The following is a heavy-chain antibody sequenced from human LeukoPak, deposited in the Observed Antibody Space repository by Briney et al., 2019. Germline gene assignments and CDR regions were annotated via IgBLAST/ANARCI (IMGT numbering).Heavy chain of an antibody. CDR3: AREGTQRWLQFAPYFDY. CDR2: INPNSGGT. J-gene: IGHJ4*02. Sequence: ASVKVSCKASGYTFTDYYIHWVRQAPGQGLEWMGWINPNSGGTNYAQKFQGRVTMTRDTSISTAYMELSSLRSDDTAVYYCAREGTQRWLQFAPYFDYWGQGTLVTVSS. D-gene: IGHD5-24*01. V-gene: IGHV1-2*02. CDR1: GYTFTDYY.